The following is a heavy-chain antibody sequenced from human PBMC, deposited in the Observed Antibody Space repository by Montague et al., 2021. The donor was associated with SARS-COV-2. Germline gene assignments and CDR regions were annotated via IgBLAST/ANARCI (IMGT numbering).Heavy chain of an antibody. V-gene: IGHV4-59*01. Sequence: SETLSLTCTVSGGSISSYYWSWMRQPPGKGLEWIGYIYYSGSTNYNPSLKSRVTISVDTSKNQFSLKLSSVTAADTAVYYCASQVPDFWSGIDYWGQGTLVTVSS. D-gene: IGHD3-3*01. CDR3: ASQVPDFWSGIDY. J-gene: IGHJ4*02. CDR2: IYYSGST. CDR1: GGSISSYY.